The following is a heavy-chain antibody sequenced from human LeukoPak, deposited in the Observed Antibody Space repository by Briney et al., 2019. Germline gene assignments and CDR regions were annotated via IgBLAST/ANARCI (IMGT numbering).Heavy chain of an antibody. CDR3: ARDQQLEPYNWFDP. CDR1: GGSISSSSYY. Sequence: SETLSLTCTVSGGSISSSSYYWGWIRQPPGKGLEWIGSIYYSGSTYYNPSLKSRVTISVDTSKNQFSLKLSSVTAADTAVYYCARDQQLEPYNWFDPWGQGTLVTVSS. CDR2: IYYSGST. J-gene: IGHJ5*02. V-gene: IGHV4-39*07. D-gene: IGHD6-13*01.